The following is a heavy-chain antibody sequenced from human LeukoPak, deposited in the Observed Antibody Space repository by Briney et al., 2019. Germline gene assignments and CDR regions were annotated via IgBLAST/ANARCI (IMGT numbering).Heavy chain of an antibody. CDR1: GFSFSNYA. V-gene: IGHV3-53*01. Sequence: PGGSLRLSCAASGFSFSNYAMNWVRQTPGKGLEWVSVIYSGGSTYYADSVKGRFTISRDNSKNTLYLQMNSLRAEDTAVYYCARDAVGYCSGGSCYSGHAFDIWGQGTMVTVSS. J-gene: IGHJ3*02. CDR3: ARDAVGYCSGGSCYSGHAFDI. CDR2: IYSGGST. D-gene: IGHD2-15*01.